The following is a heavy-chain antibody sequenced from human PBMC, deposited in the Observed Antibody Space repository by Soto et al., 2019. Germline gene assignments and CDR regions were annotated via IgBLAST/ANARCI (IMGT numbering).Heavy chain of an antibody. V-gene: IGHV1-18*04. CDR2: ISAYNGNT. D-gene: IGHD2-2*01. CDR1: GYTFTSYG. CDR3: ARDRIVVVPAATNWFDP. Sequence: ASVKVSCKASGYTFTSYGISWVRQAPGQGLEWMGWISAYNGNTNYAQKLQGRVTMTTDTSTSTAYMELRSLRSDDTAVYYCARDRIVVVPAATNWFDPWGQGTLVSVSS. J-gene: IGHJ5*02.